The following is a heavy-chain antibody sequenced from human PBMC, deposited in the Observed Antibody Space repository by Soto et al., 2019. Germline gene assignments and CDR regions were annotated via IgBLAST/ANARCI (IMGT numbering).Heavy chain of an antibody. Sequence: GASVKVSCKASGYTFDAYYIIWLRQAPGQGPEWMGWINPKGGETNYAQRFQDRVTLTTDTSISAAYMELSGLRSDDTALYYCARDSGYSYGLPDYWGQGTLVTVSS. J-gene: IGHJ4*02. V-gene: IGHV1-2*02. CDR1: GYTFDAYY. D-gene: IGHD5-12*01. CDR2: INPKGGET. CDR3: ARDSGYSYGLPDY.